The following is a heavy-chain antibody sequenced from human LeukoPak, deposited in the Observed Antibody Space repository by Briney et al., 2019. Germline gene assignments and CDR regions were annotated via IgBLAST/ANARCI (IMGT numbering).Heavy chain of an antibody. CDR2: IYSSGST. V-gene: IGHV3-53*01. J-gene: IGHJ4*02. CDR3: ARAYDFWSRIFDY. D-gene: IGHD3-3*01. Sequence: PGGSLRLSCAASGFNVSNNYMTWVRQAPGKGLEWVSLIYSSGSTYYADSVKGRFTISRDNSKNTLYLQVNSLRAEDTAVYYCARAYDFWSRIFDYWGQGTLVTVSS. CDR1: GFNVSNNY.